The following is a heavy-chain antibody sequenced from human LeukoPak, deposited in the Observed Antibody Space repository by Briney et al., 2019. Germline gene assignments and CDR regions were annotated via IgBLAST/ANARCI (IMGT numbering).Heavy chain of an antibody. V-gene: IGHV4-39*07. D-gene: IGHD3-10*01. CDR3: ARDRSITMVRGVIPGGFDP. CDR2: IYYSGST. Sequence: SETLSLTCTVSGGSISSSSYYWGWIRQPPGKGLEWIGSIYYSGSTYYNPSLKSRVTISVDTSKNQFSLKLSSVTAADTAVYYCARDRSITMVRGVIPGGFDPWGQGTLVTVSS. CDR1: GGSISSSSYY. J-gene: IGHJ5*02.